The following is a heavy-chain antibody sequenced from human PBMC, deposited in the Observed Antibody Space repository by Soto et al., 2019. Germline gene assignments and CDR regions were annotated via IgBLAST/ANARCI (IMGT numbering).Heavy chain of an antibody. J-gene: IGHJ4*02. CDR2: ISGSGGDT. V-gene: IGHV3-23*01. CDR1: GFTFSSYA. Sequence: EVQLLESGGGLVQPGGSLRLSCAASGFTFSSYAMSWVRQAPGKGLEWVSAISGSGGDTYYADSVKGRFTISRDNSKNPVYLQMNSLRAEDTAVHYCAKLTRDSTSSWLFDYWGQGNLVTVSS. D-gene: IGHD6-6*01. CDR3: AKLTRDSTSSWLFDY.